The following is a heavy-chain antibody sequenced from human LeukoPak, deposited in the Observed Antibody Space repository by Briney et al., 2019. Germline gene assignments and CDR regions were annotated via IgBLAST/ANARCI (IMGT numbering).Heavy chain of an antibody. Sequence: GASVKVSCKASGYTFTSYGISWVRQAPGQGLEWMGWISAYNGNTNYAQKLQGRVTMTTDTSTSTPYMELRSLRSDDTAVYYCARAYSGYTNPRHDYGGNSGYFDYWGQGTLVTVSS. V-gene: IGHV1-18*01. CDR3: ARAYSGYTNPRHDYGGNSGYFDY. D-gene: IGHD4-23*01. CDR1: GYTFTSYG. CDR2: ISAYNGNT. J-gene: IGHJ4*02.